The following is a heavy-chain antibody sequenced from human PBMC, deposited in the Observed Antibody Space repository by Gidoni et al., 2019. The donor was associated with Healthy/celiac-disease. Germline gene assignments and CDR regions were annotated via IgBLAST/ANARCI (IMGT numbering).Heavy chain of an antibody. CDR3: AKAPGAAAHGAFDI. CDR2: ISYDGSNK. CDR1: GSTFRSYG. J-gene: IGHJ3*02. Sequence: QVQPVESGGAVVQPGRSPRPSRPASGSTFRSYGMHWVRQAPGKGLEWVAVISYDGSNKYYADSVKGRFTISRDNSKNTLYLQMNSLRAEDTAVYYCAKAPGAAAHGAFDIWGQGTMVTVSS. D-gene: IGHD6-13*01. V-gene: IGHV3-30*18.